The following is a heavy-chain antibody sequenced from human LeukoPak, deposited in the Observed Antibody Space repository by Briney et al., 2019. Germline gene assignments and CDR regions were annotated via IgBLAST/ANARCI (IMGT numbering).Heavy chain of an antibody. CDR1: GYTFTGYY. Sequence: GASVKVSCKASGYTFTGYYMHWVRQAPGQGLEWMGWINPNSGGTNYAQKFQGWVPMTRDTSISTAYMELSRLRSDDTAVYYCARSPPFDAFDIWGQGTMVTVSS. CDR3: ARSPPFDAFDI. V-gene: IGHV1-2*04. J-gene: IGHJ3*02. CDR2: INPNSGGT.